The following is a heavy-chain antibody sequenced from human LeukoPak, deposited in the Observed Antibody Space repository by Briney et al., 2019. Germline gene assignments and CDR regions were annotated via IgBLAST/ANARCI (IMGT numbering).Heavy chain of an antibody. J-gene: IGHJ4*02. Sequence: GGSLRLSCAASGFTFSDYYMSWVRQAPGKGLEWVANIKQDGGEKYYVDSVKGRFTISRDNAKNSLYLQMNSLRAEDTAVYYCARDQGESSSWSFDYWGQGTLVTVSS. CDR2: IKQDGGEK. CDR3: ARDQGESSSWSFDY. V-gene: IGHV3-7*01. D-gene: IGHD6-13*01. CDR1: GFTFSDYY.